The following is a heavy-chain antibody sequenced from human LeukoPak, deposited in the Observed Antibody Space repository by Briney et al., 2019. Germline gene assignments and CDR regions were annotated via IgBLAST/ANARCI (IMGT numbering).Heavy chain of an antibody. D-gene: IGHD4-17*01. CDR2: ISAYNGNT. J-gene: IGHJ5*02. CDR3: ARTPTVTTSDNWFDP. V-gene: IGHV1-18*01. CDR1: GYTFTSYG. Sequence: ASVKVSCKASGYTFTSYGISWVRQPPGQGLEWMGWISAYNGNTNYAQKLQGRVTMTTDTSTSTAYMELRSLRSDDTAVYYCARTPTVTTSDNWFDPWGQGTLVTVSS.